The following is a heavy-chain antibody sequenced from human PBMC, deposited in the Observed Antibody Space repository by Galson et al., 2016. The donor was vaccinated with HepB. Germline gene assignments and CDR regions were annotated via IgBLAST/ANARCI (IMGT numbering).Heavy chain of an antibody. J-gene: IGHJ4*02. CDR3: ARGPHTRSGSYDY. V-gene: IGHV1-8*01. D-gene: IGHD1-26*01. CDR2: VNPNSGNT. CDR1: GYTFTSYD. Sequence: SVKVSCKAPGYTFTSYDIHWVRQATGQGLEWMGWVNPNSGNTGYAQKFQGRVTMTRNTSISTAYMELSSLRPEDTAVYYCARGPHTRSGSYDYWGQGTLVTVSS.